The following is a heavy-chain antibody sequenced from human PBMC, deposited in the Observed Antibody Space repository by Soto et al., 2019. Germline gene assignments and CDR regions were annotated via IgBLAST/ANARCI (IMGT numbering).Heavy chain of an antibody. CDR1: GYTFTSYG. Sequence: ASVKVSCKASGYTFTSYGISWVRQAPGQGLEWMGWISAYNGNTNYAQKLQGRVTMTTDTSTSTAYMELRSLRSDDTAVYYCARDNYYDSSGYYYAYYYYGMDVWSQGTTVTVSS. J-gene: IGHJ6*02. CDR3: ARDNYYDSSGYYYAYYYYGMDV. V-gene: IGHV1-18*04. D-gene: IGHD3-22*01. CDR2: ISAYNGNT.